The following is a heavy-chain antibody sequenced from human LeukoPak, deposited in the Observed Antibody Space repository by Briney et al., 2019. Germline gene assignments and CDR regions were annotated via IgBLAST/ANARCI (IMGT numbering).Heavy chain of an antibody. V-gene: IGHV1-2*02. CDR1: GYSLTELS. Sequence: ASVKVSCKVSGYSLTELSMHWVRQAPGQGLEWMGWINPNSGGTNYAQKFQGRVTMTRDTSISTAYMELSRLRSDDTAVYYCASDPIHGDYVNWFDPWGQGTLVTVSS. D-gene: IGHD4-17*01. CDR3: ASDPIHGDYVNWFDP. CDR2: INPNSGGT. J-gene: IGHJ5*02.